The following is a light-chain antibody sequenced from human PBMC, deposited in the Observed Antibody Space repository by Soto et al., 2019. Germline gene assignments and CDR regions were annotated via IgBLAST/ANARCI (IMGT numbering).Light chain of an antibody. J-gene: IGKJ2*01. Sequence: EIVLTQSPDTLSLSPGERATLSCRASQSVGSNYLAWYQQKFGQAPRLLIYGASSRATGIPDRFSGSGSGTDFPLNISRLEPEDFAVYYCQQYGSSPYTFGQGTKLEIK. CDR1: QSVGSNY. V-gene: IGKV3-20*01. CDR2: GAS. CDR3: QQYGSSPYT.